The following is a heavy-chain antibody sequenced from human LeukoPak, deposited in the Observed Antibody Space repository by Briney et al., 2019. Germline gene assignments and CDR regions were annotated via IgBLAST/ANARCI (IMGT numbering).Heavy chain of an antibody. CDR3: AKGHSAHGTGFDY. CDR2: ISNSGDTT. Sequence: QPGRSLRLSCAASGLTFSRFAMSWVRQAPGKGLEWVSAISNSGDTTYYADSVKGRFTISRDNLKNTLYVQMNSLRVEDTAVYYCAKGHSAHGTGFDYWGQGTLVIVSS. V-gene: IGHV3-23*01. J-gene: IGHJ4*02. CDR1: GLTFSRFA. D-gene: IGHD1-1*01.